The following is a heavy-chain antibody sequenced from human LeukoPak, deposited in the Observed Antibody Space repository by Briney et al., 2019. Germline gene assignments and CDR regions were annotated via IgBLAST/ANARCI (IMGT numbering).Heavy chain of an antibody. D-gene: IGHD3-10*01. CDR2: IYYSGST. CDR1: GGSISSSSYY. J-gene: IGHJ4*02. V-gene: IGHV4-39*02. CDR3: ARDGYYGSGSFYFAY. Sequence: PSETLSLTCTVSGGSISSSSYYWGWIRQPPGKGLEWIGSIYYSGSTYYNPSLKSRVTISVDTSKNQFSLKLSSVTAADTAVYYCARDGYYGSGSFYFAYWGQGTLVTVSS.